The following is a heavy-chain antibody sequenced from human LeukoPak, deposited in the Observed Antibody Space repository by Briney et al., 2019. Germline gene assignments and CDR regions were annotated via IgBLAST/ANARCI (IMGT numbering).Heavy chain of an antibody. CDR2: IYTSGTP. D-gene: IGHD2-2*03. CDR1: GGSISSYY. J-gene: IGHJ5*02. CDR3: ARDRMDPNWFDP. V-gene: IGHV4-4*07. Sequence: SETLSLTCTVSGGSISSYYRSWIRQPAGKGLEWIGRIYTSGTPNYNPSLKSRVTMSLDTSKNQFSLKLSSVTAADTAVYYCARDRMDPNWFDPWGQGTLVTVSS.